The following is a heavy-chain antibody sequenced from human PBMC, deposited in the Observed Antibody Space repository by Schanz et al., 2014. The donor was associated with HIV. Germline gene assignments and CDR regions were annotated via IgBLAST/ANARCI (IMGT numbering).Heavy chain of an antibody. J-gene: IGHJ4*02. D-gene: IGHD6-6*01. CDR2: ISYDGSNK. V-gene: IGHV3-30*18. Sequence: VQLLESGGGLVQPGGSLRLSCAASGFTFDSYGIHWVRQAPGKGLEWVAVISYDGSNKKYADSVKGRFTISRDNSKNTLYLQMNSLRADDTAVYYCAKGWRGYSISSWVDYWGQGSLVTVSS. CDR1: GFTFDSYG. CDR3: AKGWRGYSISSWVDY.